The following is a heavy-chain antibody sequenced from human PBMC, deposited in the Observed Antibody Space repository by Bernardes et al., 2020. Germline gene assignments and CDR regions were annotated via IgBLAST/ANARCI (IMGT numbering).Heavy chain of an antibody. J-gene: IGHJ5*02. V-gene: IGHV1-2*06. Sequence: ASVKVSCKASGYTFTGYYMHWVRQAPGQGLEWMGRINPNSGGTNYAQKFQGRVTMTRDTSISTAYMELSRLRSDDTAVYYCAREVSLYGDYGWFDPWGQGTLVTVSS. CDR3: AREVSLYGDYGWFDP. CDR2: INPNSGGT. CDR1: GYTFTGYY. D-gene: IGHD4-17*01.